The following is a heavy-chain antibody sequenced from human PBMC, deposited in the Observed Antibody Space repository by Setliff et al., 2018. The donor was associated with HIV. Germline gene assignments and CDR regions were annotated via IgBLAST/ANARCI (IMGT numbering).Heavy chain of an antibody. J-gene: IGHJ4*02. CDR2: IYPGDSDT. Sequence: PGESLKISCKGSGYSFTNYWIGWVRQMPGKGLEWMGIIYPGDSDTRYSQSFQGQVTISADKSISTAYLQWSSLKASDTAMYYCARLSVVTATRIYYFDYWGQGTLVTVSS. V-gene: IGHV5-51*01. CDR3: ARLSVVTATRIYYFDY. D-gene: IGHD2-21*02. CDR1: GYSFTNYW.